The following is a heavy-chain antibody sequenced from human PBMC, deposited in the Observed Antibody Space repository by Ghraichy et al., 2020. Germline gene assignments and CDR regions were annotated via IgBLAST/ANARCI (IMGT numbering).Heavy chain of an antibody. V-gene: IGHV4-34*01. J-gene: IGHJ4*02. D-gene: IGHD6-19*01. CDR3: ARALKPEGGGGWYGEQ. CDR2: INHSGST. CDR1: GGSFSGYY. Sequence: SETLSLTCAVYGGSFSGYYWSWIRQPPGKGLEWIGEINHSGSTNYKPSLKSRVTISVDTSKNQFSLKLSSVTAADTAVYYCARALKPEGGGGWYGEQWGQGTLVTVSS.